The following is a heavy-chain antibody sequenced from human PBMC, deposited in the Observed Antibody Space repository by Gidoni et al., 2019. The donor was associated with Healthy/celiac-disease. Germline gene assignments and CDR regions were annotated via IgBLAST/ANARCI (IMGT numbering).Heavy chain of an antibody. CDR1: GDTFSSYA. Sequence: QVQPVQSGAEVNKPGSSVKVSCKASGDTFSSYAISWVRQASGQGLEWMGGIIPIFGTANYAQKFQGRVTITADESTSTAYMELSSLRSEDTAVYYCAFWPGYYYYGMDVWGQGTTVTVSS. V-gene: IGHV1-69*01. D-gene: IGHD3-3*01. CDR3: AFWPGYYYYGMDV. CDR2: IIPIFGTA. J-gene: IGHJ6*02.